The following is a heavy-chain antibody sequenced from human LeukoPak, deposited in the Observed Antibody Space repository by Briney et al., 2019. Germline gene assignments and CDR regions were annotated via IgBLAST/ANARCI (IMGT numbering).Heavy chain of an antibody. CDR3: ARESESSGWYDY. D-gene: IGHD6-19*01. V-gene: IGHV3-43*02. CDR2: ISGDGGST. Sequence: GGSLGLSCAAPGFIFHDYTIHWVRQAPGKGLEWVSLISGDGGSTFYADSVKGRFTISRDNSKNSLYPQMNSLRSDDTALYYCARESESSGWYDYWGQGTLVTGSS. CDR1: GFIFHDYT. J-gene: IGHJ4*02.